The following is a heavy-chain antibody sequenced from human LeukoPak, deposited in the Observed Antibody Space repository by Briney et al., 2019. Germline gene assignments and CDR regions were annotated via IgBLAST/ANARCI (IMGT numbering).Heavy chain of an antibody. CDR2: IYHSGST. CDR3: ARPGSGWSYYFDY. D-gene: IGHD6-19*01. Sequence: SETLSLTCAVSGYSISSGYYWGWIRQPPGKGLEWIGSIYHSGSTYYNPSLESRVTISVDTSKNQFSLKLSSVTAADTAVYYCARPGSGWSYYFDYWGQGTLVTVSS. J-gene: IGHJ4*02. CDR1: GYSISSGYY. V-gene: IGHV4-38-2*01.